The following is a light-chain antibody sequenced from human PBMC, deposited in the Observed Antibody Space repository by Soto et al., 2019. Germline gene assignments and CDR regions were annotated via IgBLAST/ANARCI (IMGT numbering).Light chain of an antibody. CDR3: QQYYTSST. CDR2: KAS. CDR1: QSISSW. J-gene: IGKJ1*01. V-gene: IGKV1-5*03. Sequence: DIQMTQSPSTLPASVGDRVIIICRASQSISSWLAWYQQKPGKAPKLLIYKASSLESGVPSRFSGSGSGTEFTLTISSLQPDDFSSDYCQQYYTSSTFGQGTKVDIK.